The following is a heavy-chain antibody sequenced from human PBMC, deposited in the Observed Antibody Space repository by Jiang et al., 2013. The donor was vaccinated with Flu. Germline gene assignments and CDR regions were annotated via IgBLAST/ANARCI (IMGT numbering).Heavy chain of an antibody. CDR1: GGTFSSYA. CDR2: IIPILGIA. CDR3: ARTMIVVVIERGGAFDI. J-gene: IGHJ3*02. Sequence: SGAEVKKPGSSVKVSCKASGGTFSSYAISWVRQAPGQGLEWMGGIIPILGIANYAQKFQGRVTITADKSTSTAYMELSSLRSEDTAVYYCARTMIVVVIERGGAFDIWGPRGQWSPSLQ. D-gene: IGHD3-22*01. V-gene: IGHV1-69*04.